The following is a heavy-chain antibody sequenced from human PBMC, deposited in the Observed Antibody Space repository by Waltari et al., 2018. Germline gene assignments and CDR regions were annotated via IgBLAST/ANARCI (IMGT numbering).Heavy chain of an antibody. CDR2: MNPTRGNT. D-gene: IGHD3-9*01. CDR1: GYTFTSYD. CDR3: ARTYYDILTGYTRFDY. V-gene: IGHV1-8*01. Sequence: QVQLVQSGAEVKKPGASVKVSCKASGYTFTSYDINWVRQATGQGLEWMGWMNPTRGNTGYAPKFQGRVTMTRNTSISTAYMELSSLRSEDTAVYYCARTYYDILTGYTRFDYWGQGTLVTVSS. J-gene: IGHJ4*02.